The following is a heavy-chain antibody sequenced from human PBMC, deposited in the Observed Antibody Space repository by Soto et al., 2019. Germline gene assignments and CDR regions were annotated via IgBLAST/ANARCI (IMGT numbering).Heavy chain of an antibody. CDR3: XXXPGXHYCTSTSCLYFFDH. D-gene: IGHD2-2*01. V-gene: IGHV3-23*01. CDR2: ISDSGST. J-gene: IGHJ4*02. Sequence: EVQLLESGGALVQPGGSLRLSCAASGFTFSNHAMNWVRQAPGKGLEWVSTISDSGSTYYADSVKGRFTISRDNSKNTLYLXMNSLRAEXTXXXXXXXXPGXHYCTSTSCLYFFDHWGQGTLVIVSS. CDR1: GFTFSNHA.